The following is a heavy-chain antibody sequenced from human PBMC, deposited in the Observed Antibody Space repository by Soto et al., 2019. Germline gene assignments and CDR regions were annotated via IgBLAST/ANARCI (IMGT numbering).Heavy chain of an antibody. V-gene: IGHV4-31*03. CDR2: IYYSGST. CDR1: GGSISSGGYY. Sequence: PSETLSLTCTVSGGSISSGGYYWSWIRQHPGKGLEWIGYIYYSGSTYYNPSLKSRVTISVDTSKNQFSLKLSSVTAADTAVYYCARGEKTLFSRGSPGLWDQGTLVTVSS. J-gene: IGHJ4*02. CDR3: ARGEKTLFSRGSPGL. D-gene: IGHD3-10*01.